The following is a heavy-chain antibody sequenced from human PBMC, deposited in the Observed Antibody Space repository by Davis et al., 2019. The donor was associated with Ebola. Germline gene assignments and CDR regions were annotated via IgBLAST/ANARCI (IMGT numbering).Heavy chain of an antibody. CDR3: MTWRIVGTTTP. J-gene: IGHJ5*02. CDR2: ISASGADI. CDR1: GFTFSNYA. D-gene: IGHD1-26*01. V-gene: IGHV3-23*01. Sequence: PGGSLRLSCAASGFTFSNYAMSWVRQAPGEGLEWVSGISASGADIKYADSVKGRFTISRDNAKNSLYLQMNSLRDEDTAVYYCMTWRIVGTTTPWGQGTLVTVSS.